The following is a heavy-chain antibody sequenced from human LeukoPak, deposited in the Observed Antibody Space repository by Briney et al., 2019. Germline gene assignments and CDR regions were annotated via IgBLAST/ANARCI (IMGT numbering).Heavy chain of an antibody. CDR3: AKDRGSWAGLPNRCFDY. Sequence: GGSLRLSCAASGFTFRNYAMSCVCQAPGKGLEWVSAISVSGGSTYYADSVKGRFTISRDNSQNTLYLQVNSLRAEDTAVYYCAKDRGSWAGLPNRCFDYWVQGTVVTVSS. D-gene: IGHD3/OR15-3a*01. J-gene: IGHJ4*02. V-gene: IGHV3-23*01. CDR2: ISVSGGST. CDR1: GFTFRNYA.